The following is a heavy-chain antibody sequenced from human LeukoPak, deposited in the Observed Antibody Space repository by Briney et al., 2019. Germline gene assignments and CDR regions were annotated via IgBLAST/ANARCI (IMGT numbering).Heavy chain of an antibody. CDR3: ARESAYFDSSGYYDYFDY. J-gene: IGHJ4*02. V-gene: IGHV3-74*01. D-gene: IGHD3-22*01. CDR2: INSDGSST. CDR1: GFTFSSYW. Sequence: GGSLRLSCAASGFTFSSYWMHWVRQAPGKGLVWVSRINSDGSSTSYADSVKGRFTISRDNAKNTLYLQMNSLRAEDTAVYYCARESAYFDSSGYYDYFDYWGQGTLVTVSS.